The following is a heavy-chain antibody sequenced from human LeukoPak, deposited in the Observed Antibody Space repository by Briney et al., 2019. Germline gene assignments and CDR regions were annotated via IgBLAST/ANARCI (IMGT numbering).Heavy chain of an antibody. CDR1: GYTFTSYA. CDR2: INAGNGNT. CDR3: ARDIPDGSGSYLRYYFDY. Sequence: ASVKVSCKASGYTFTSYAMHWVRQAPGQRLEWMGWINAGNGNTKYSQKFQGRVTITRDTSASTAYMELSSLRSEDTAVYYCARDIPDGSGSYLRYYFDYWGQGTLVTVSS. J-gene: IGHJ4*02. V-gene: IGHV1-3*01. D-gene: IGHD3-10*01.